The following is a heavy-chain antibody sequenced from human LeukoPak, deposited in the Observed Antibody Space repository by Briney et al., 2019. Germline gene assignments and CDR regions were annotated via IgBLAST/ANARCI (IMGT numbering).Heavy chain of an antibody. CDR1: GFTFSSYW. J-gene: IGHJ4*02. Sequence: SGGSLRLSCAASGFTFSSYWMSWVRQAPGKGLEWVANIKQDGSEKYYVDSVKGRFTISRDNAKNSLYLQMNSLRAEDTAVYYCVRGKAVYSPGYWGQGTLVTVSS. CDR3: VRGKAVYSPGY. V-gene: IGHV3-7*04. D-gene: IGHD6-19*01. CDR2: IKQDGSEK.